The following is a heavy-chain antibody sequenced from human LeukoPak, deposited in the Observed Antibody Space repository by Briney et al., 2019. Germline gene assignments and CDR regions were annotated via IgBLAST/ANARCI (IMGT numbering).Heavy chain of an antibody. J-gene: IGHJ4*02. CDR3: AKADLPDRYFDY. CDR1: GFTFSSYA. Sequence: PGGSLRLSCAASGFTFSSYAMHWVRQAPGKGLEWVAVISYDGSNKYYADSVKGRFTISRDNSKNTLYLQMNSLRAEDTAVYYCAKADLPDRYFDYWGQGTLVTVSS. V-gene: IGHV3-30-3*01. CDR2: ISYDGSNK. D-gene: IGHD3-3*01.